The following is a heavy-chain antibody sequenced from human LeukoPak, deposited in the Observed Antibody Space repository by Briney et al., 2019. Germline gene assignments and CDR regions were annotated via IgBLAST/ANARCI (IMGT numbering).Heavy chain of an antibody. CDR3: AKDSTVTTLGYFDL. J-gene: IGHJ2*01. CDR1: GFTFSGSA. Sequence: GRSLRLSCAASGFTFSGSAIHWVRQAPGKGLEWVAVISHDGSNRYYADSVKGRFTISRDNSKNSLYLQMNSLRTEDTALYYCAKDSTVTTLGYFDLWGRDTLVTVSS. V-gene: IGHV3-30-3*01. CDR2: ISHDGSNR. D-gene: IGHD4-17*01.